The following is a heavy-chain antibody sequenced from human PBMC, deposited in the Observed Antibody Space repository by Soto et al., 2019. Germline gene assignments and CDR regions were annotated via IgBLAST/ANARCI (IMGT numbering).Heavy chain of an antibody. V-gene: IGHV3-23*01. D-gene: IGHD1-26*01. CDR1: GFIFSTYA. CDR3: ANDARGSIRMGYFDF. Sequence: EVQLLESGGGLVQPGGSLRLSCAASGFIFSTYAMSWVRQAPGKGLEWVSAISTSGGSTYYADSVKGRFTISRDNSKNSLYLQMDSLRAGDPAVSYCANDARGSIRMGYFDFWGQGTLVTFSS. J-gene: IGHJ4*02. CDR2: ISTSGGST.